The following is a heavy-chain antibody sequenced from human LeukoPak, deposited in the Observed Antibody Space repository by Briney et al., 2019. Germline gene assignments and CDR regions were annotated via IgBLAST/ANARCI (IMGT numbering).Heavy chain of an antibody. D-gene: IGHD6-25*01. V-gene: IGHV4-34*01. CDR1: GGSFSGYY. J-gene: IGHJ4*02. CDR3: AREGYSSGWTPFDY. CDR2: INHSGST. Sequence: SETLSLTCAVYGGSFSGYYWSWIRQPPGKGLEWIGEINHSGSTNYNPSLKSRVTISVDTSKNQFSLKLSSVTAADTAVYNCAREGYSSGWTPFDYWGQGTLVTVSS.